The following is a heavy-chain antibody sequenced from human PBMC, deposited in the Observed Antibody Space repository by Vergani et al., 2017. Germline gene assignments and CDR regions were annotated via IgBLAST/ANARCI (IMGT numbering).Heavy chain of an antibody. V-gene: IGHV4-34*01. CDR1: GGSFSGYY. D-gene: IGHD2-21*02. CDR3: ARATGRDGFDY. CDR2: INHSGST. J-gene: IGHJ4*02. Sequence: QVQLQQWGAGLLKPSETLSLTCAVYGGSFSGYYWSWIRQPPGKGLEWIGEINHSGSTNYNPSLKSRVTISVDTSKNQFSLKLSSVTAADTAVYYCARATGRDGFDYWGQGTLVTVSS.